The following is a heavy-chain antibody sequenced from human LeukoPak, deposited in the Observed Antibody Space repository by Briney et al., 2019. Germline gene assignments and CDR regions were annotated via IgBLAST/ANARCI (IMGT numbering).Heavy chain of an antibody. D-gene: IGHD6-25*01. CDR3: AREGAAEAKNFDY. J-gene: IGHJ4*02. Sequence: GASVKVSCKASGGTCNSYAITWVRQAPGQGLEWMGGIIPIFGTANYAQKFQGRTTVTRDTSTSTVYMELSSLRSEDTAVYFCAREGAAEAKNFDYWGQGTLVIVSS. CDR1: GGTCNSYA. CDR2: IIPIFGTA. V-gene: IGHV1-69*05.